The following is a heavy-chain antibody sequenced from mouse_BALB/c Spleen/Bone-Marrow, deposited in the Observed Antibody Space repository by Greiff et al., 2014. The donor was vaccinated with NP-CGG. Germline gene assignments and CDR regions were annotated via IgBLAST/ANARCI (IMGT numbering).Heavy chain of an antibody. CDR3: ARSGFDY. Sequence: QVQLKDSRSVLVRPGASVKLSCKASGYTFTSSWMHWAKRRPGQGLEWIGEIHPNSGNTNYNEKFKGKATLTVDTSSSTAYVDLSSLTSEDSAVYYCARSGFDYWGQGTTLTVSS. V-gene: IGHV1S130*01. J-gene: IGHJ2*01. CDR2: IHPNSGNT. D-gene: IGHD4-1*01. CDR1: GYTFTSSW.